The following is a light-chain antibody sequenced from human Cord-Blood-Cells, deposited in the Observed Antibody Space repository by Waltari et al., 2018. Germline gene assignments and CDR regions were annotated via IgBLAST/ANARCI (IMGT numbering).Light chain of an antibody. CDR3: CSYACSSTWV. CDR2: EGS. CDR1: SSDVGSYNL. V-gene: IGLV2-23*01. J-gene: IGLJ3*02. Sequence: QSALTQPASVSGSPGQSITISCTGTSSDVGSYNLVSWYQQHPGKAPKLMIYEGSKRPSGVSNRCSGSKSGNTASLTSSGLQAEDEADDYCCSYACSSTWVFGGGTKLTVL.